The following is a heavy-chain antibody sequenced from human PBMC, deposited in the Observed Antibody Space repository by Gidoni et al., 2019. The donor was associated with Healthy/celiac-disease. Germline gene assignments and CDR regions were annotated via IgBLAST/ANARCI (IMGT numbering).Heavy chain of an antibody. V-gene: IGHV3-7*01. CDR1: GFPFSSYW. CDR2: IKQDGSEK. CDR3: ARDPNSSWYLGYFDY. J-gene: IGHJ4*02. D-gene: IGHD6-13*01. Sequence: EVQLVESGGGLVQPGGSLRLSCAASGFPFSSYWMSWVRQAPGKGLEWVANIKQDGSEKYYVDSVKGRFTISRDNAKNSLYLQMNSLRAEDTAVYYCARDPNSSWYLGYFDYWGQGTLVTVSS.